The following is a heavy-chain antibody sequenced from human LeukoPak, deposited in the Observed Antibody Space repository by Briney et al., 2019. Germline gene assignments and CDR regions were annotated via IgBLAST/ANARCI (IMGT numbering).Heavy chain of an antibody. D-gene: IGHD2-2*01. J-gene: IGHJ5*02. CDR2: IYHSGST. CDR3: ARKRDRYCSSTSCLGNWFDP. V-gene: IGHV4-30-2*01. Sequence: SETLSLTCTVSGGSISSGGYYWSWIRQPPGKDLEWIGYIYHSGSTYYNPSLKSRVTISVDRSKNQFSLKLSSVTAADTAVYYCARKRDRYCSSTSCLGNWFDPWGQGTLVTVSS. CDR1: GGSISSGGYY.